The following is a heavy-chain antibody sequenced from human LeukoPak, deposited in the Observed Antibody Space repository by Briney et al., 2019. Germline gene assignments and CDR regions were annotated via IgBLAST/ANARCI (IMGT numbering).Heavy chain of an antibody. Sequence: GGSLRLSCAASGFTFSNYGMHWVRQAPGKGQEWVAVIWYDGSNKYYADSVKGRFTISRDNSKRTLYLQMNGLRVEDTAVYYCAKYYYDLSGDYWGQGTLVTVSS. J-gene: IGHJ4*02. V-gene: IGHV3-33*06. D-gene: IGHD3-22*01. CDR2: IWYDGSNK. CDR1: GFTFSNYG. CDR3: AKYYYDLSGDY.